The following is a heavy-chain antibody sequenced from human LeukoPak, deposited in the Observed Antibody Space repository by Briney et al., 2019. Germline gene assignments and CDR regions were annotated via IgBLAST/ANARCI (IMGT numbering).Heavy chain of an antibody. CDR2: ISSSSSYI. CDR3: ARLQYSFLYGSGSYGVDY. V-gene: IGHV3-21*01. D-gene: IGHD3-10*01. J-gene: IGHJ4*02. Sequence: GGSLRLSCAASGFTFSSYSMNWVRQAPGKGLEWVSSISSSSSYIYYADSVKGRFTISRDNAKNSLYLQMNSLRAEDTAMYYCARLQYSFLYGSGSYGVDYWGQGTLVTVSS. CDR1: GFTFSSYS.